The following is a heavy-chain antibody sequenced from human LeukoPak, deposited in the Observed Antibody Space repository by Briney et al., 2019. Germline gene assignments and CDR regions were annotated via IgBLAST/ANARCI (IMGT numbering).Heavy chain of an antibody. D-gene: IGHD3-10*02. V-gene: IGHV4-39*01. Sequence: SETLSLTCHVSDASLSRSNYYWGWIRQPPGKGLECIGTLSYSESAHYNPSLKSRLTMSVDKSKNQFSLKLSAVAAADTALYYCATYGLGTMFADWGQGTLVTVSS. J-gene: IGHJ4*02. CDR3: ATYGLGTMFAD. CDR2: LSYSESA. CDR1: DASLSRSNYY.